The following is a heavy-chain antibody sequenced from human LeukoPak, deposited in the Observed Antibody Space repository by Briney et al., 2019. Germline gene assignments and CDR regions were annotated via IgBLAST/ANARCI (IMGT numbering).Heavy chain of an antibody. CDR3: ARDNGNRYSY. J-gene: IGHJ4*02. CDR1: GFTFSSHG. Sequence: GETLRLSCAASGFTFSSHGMNWVRQAPGKGLEWVSSISSSSSYIYYADSVKGRFTISRDNAKNSLYLQMNSLRAEDTAVYYCARDNGNRYSYWGQGTLVTVSS. V-gene: IGHV3-21*01. CDR2: ISSSSSYI. D-gene: IGHD3-16*02.